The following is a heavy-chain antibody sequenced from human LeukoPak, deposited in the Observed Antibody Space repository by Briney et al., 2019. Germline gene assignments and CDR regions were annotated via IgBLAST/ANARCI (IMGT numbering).Heavy chain of an antibody. CDR3: ARDRDRENTALDY. CDR2: IWYDGSNK. V-gene: IGHV3-33*08. D-gene: IGHD5-18*01. CDR1: GFTFSSYG. Sequence: AGGSLRLSCAASGFTFSSYGMHWVRQAPGKGLEWVAVIWYDGSNKYYADSVKGRFTISRDNSKNTLYLQMNSLRAEDTAVYYCARDRDRENTALDYWGQGTLVTVSS. J-gene: IGHJ4*02.